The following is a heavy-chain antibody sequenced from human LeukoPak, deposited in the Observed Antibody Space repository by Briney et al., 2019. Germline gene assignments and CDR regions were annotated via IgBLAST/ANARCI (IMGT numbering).Heavy chain of an antibody. CDR3: AKDRGEALWFGGFDY. CDR1: GFTFSTYA. D-gene: IGHD3-10*01. Sequence: GGSLRLSCAASGFTFSTYAMSWVRQAPGKGLEWVSGISWNSGNINYGDSVKGRFTISRDNTKNSLYLQMNSLRPEDTAFYYCAKDRGEALWFGGFDYWGQGALVTVSS. J-gene: IGHJ4*02. CDR2: ISWNSGNI. V-gene: IGHV3-9*01.